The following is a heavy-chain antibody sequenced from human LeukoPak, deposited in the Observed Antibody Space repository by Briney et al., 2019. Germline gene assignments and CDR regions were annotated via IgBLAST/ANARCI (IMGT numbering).Heavy chain of an antibody. J-gene: IGHJ4*02. CDR2: ISSSSSYT. Sequence: PGGSLRLSCAASGFTFSTYSMNWVRQAPGKGLEWVSSISSSSSYTSYADSVKGRFTISRDNAKNSLHLQMNSLRAEDTAVYYCARDHLAPYFASYSSSSGTFDYWGQGTLVTVSS. V-gene: IGHV3-21*01. D-gene: IGHD6-6*01. CDR1: GFTFSTYS. CDR3: ARDHLAPYFASYSSSSGTFDY.